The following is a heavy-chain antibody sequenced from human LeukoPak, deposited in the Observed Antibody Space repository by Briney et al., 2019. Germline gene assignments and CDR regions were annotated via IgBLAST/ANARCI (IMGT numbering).Heavy chain of an antibody. D-gene: IGHD2-21*01. Sequence: ASVKVSCRDSGYTFATHGITWVRQAPGQGLEWMGWINADNGNTNYTENLQGRVTMARDTSTSTAYMELRSLRSDDTAVYYCARGAYYYMDVWGKGTTVTVSS. CDR2: INADNGNT. CDR3: ARGAYYYMDV. CDR1: GYTFATHG. V-gene: IGHV1-18*01. J-gene: IGHJ6*03.